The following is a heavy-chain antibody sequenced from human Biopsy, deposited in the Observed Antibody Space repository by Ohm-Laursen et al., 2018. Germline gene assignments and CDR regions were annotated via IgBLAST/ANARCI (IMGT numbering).Heavy chain of an antibody. CDR1: GGTFSSYA. CDR3: ARRYCSSTSCSPPFYSWFDP. CDR2: IIPIFETI. V-gene: IGHV1-69*01. Sequence: SSVKVSCKASGGTFSSYAISWVRQAPGQGPEWMGGIIPIFETIDYAPKFQDRVTITADESTRTAYMELSSLKSEDTAVYYCARRYCSSTSCSPPFYSWFDPWGQGTLVTVPS. D-gene: IGHD2-2*01. J-gene: IGHJ5*02.